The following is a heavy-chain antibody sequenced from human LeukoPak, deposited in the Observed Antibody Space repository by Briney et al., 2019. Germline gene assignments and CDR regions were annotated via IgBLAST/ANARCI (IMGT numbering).Heavy chain of an antibody. Sequence: GGSLRLSCAASGFTVSTNYMAWVRQAPGKGLEWVSVIYSGDSTYYADSVKGRFTISRDNAKNTLYLQMNSLRAEDTAIYYCVRGGWYNWNIDFDYWGQGTLVTVSS. CDR2: IYSGDST. CDR3: VRGGWYNWNIDFDY. CDR1: GFTVSTNY. J-gene: IGHJ4*02. V-gene: IGHV3-53*01. D-gene: IGHD1-1*01.